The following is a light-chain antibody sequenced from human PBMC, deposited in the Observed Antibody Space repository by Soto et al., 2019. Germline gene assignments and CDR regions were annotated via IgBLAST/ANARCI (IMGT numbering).Light chain of an antibody. CDR3: QQRGGWPLT. CDR1: QGFGRF. CDR2: ESS. J-gene: IGKJ4*01. V-gene: IGKV3-11*01. Sequence: EIVLTQSPATLPLSPGERAALSCRATQGFGRFLAWYQQKPGQPPRLLIYESSNRATDIPARFSGSGSVTDFTLAIDNLEPEDFAVYYCQQRGGWPLTFGGGTKVEIK.